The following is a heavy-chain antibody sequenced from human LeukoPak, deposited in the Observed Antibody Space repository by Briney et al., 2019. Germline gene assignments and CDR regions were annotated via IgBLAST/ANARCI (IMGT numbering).Heavy chain of an antibody. D-gene: IGHD2-2*01. Sequence: GGPLRLSCAASGFTFSSYGMHWVRQARGKGLEWVAVIWYDGSNKYYADYVKGRFTISRDNSKNTLYLQMNSLRAEDTAVYYCAKRGNSSSRSYDAYWGQGNLVTVSS. J-gene: IGHJ4*02. V-gene: IGHV3-33*06. CDR3: AKRGNSSSRSYDAY. CDR1: GFTFSSYG. CDR2: IWYDGSNK.